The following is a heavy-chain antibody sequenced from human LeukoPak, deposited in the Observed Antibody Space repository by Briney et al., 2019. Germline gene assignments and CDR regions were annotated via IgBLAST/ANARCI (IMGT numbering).Heavy chain of an antibody. CDR3: ARSGYTSGWYQDGAFDI. V-gene: IGHV1-8*01. CDR2: MNPNSGNT. D-gene: IGHD6-19*01. Sequence: ASLKVSCKASGYTFTSYDINWVRQATGQGLEWMGWMNPNSGNTGYAQKFQGRVTMTRNTSTGTAYMELSSLRSEDTAVYYCARSGYTSGWYQDGAFDIWGQGTMVTVSS. CDR1: GYTFTSYD. J-gene: IGHJ3*02.